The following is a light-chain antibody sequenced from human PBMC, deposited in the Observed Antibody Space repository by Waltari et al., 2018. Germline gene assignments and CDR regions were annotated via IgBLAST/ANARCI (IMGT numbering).Light chain of an antibody. Sequence: EIEMTQSPATLSVSPGERVTLSCRASQSVSNNLAWYQQRPGQAPRLLIYGASTRATDISDRFSGSGSGTDFTLTISALQSEDLAVYYCHQYNHWPTFTFGQGTKLQIE. CDR2: GAS. J-gene: IGKJ2*01. CDR3: HQYNHWPTFT. CDR1: QSVSNN. V-gene: IGKV3-15*01.